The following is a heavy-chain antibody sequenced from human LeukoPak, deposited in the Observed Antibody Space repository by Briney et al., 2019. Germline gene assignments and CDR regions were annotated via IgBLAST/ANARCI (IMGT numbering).Heavy chain of an antibody. CDR2: MNPNSGNT. CDR1: GYTFTSYD. D-gene: IGHD2-2*01. V-gene: IGHV1-8*01. CDR3: ARDNAFSPSSTRRYFDY. Sequence: EASVKVSCKASGYTFTSYDINWVRQATGQGLEWMGWMNPNSGNTGYAQKFQGRVTMTRDTSTSTVYMELSSLRSEDTAVYYCARDNAFSPSSTRRYFDYWGQGTLVTVSS. J-gene: IGHJ4*02.